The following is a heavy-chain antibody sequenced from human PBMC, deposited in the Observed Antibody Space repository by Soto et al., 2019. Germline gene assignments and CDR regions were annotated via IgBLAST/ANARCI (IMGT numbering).Heavy chain of an antibody. CDR1: GGSISSYY. CDR3: ARLGYCSSTSCYVLILDY. CDR2: IYYSGST. J-gene: IGHJ4*02. D-gene: IGHD2-2*01. Sequence: LSLTCTVSGGSISSYYWSWIRQPPGKGLEWIGYIYYSGSTNYNPSLKSRVTISVDTSKNQFSLKLSSVTAADTAVYYCARLGYCSSTSCYVLILDYWGQGTLVTVS. V-gene: IGHV4-59*01.